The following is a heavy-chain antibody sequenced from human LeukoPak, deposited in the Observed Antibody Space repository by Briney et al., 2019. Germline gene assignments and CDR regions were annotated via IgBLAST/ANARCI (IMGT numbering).Heavy chain of an antibody. D-gene: IGHD6-19*01. CDR2: IKQDGSEK. V-gene: IGHV3-7*01. CDR3: ARGASGWYWGLDY. J-gene: IGHJ4*02. Sequence: GGSLRLSCAASGFTFSSYWMSWVRQAPGKGLEWVANIKQDGSEKYYVDSVKRRFTISRDNAKNSLYLQMNSLRAEDTAVYYCARGASGWYWGLDYWGQGTLVTVSS. CDR1: GFTFSSYW.